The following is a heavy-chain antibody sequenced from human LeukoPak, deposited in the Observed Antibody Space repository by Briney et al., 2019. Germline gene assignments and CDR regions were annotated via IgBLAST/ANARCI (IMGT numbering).Heavy chain of an antibody. CDR2: IYYSGST. D-gene: IGHD6-13*01. Sequence: SETLSLTCTVSGGSVSSGSYYWSWIRQPPGKGLEWIGYIYYSGSTNYNPSLKSRVTISVDTSKNQFSLKLSSVTAADTAVYYCARDPYSSSWLAKMVYHYYYYYGMDVWGQGTTVTVSS. CDR1: GGSVSSGSYY. J-gene: IGHJ6*02. CDR3: ARDPYSSSWLAKMVYHYYYYYGMDV. V-gene: IGHV4-61*01.